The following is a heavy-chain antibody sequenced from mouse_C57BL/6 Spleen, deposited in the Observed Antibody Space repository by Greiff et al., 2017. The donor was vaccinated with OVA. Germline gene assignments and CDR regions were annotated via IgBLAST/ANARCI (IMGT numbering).Heavy chain of an antibody. J-gene: IGHJ3*01. D-gene: IGHD1-3*01. CDR1: GYAFTNYL. CDR2: INPGSGGT. V-gene: IGHV1-54*01. Sequence: QVQLQQSGAELVRPGTSVKVSCKASGYAFTNYLIEWVKQRPGQGLEWIGVINPGSGGTNYNEKFKGKATLTADKSSSTAYMQLSSLTSEDSAVYFCARGEESSSQFAYWGQGTLVTVSA. CDR3: ARGEESSSQFAY.